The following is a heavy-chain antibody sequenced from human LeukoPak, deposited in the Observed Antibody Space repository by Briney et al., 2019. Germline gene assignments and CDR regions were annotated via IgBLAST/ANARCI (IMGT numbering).Heavy chain of an antibody. Sequence: PSEPLSLTCTVSGGSISSYYWSWIRQPPGKGLEWIGYIYYSGSTNYNPSLKSRVTISVDTSKNQFSLKLSSVTAADTAVYYCARGQYDFWSGSHGFDPWGQGTLVTVSS. D-gene: IGHD3-3*01. CDR3: ARGQYDFWSGSHGFDP. J-gene: IGHJ5*02. CDR1: GGSISSYY. V-gene: IGHV4-59*01. CDR2: IYYSGST.